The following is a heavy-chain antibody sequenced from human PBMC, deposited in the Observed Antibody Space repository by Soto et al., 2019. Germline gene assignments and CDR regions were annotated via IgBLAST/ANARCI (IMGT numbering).Heavy chain of an antibody. Sequence: GGSLRLSCTASGFTFSDYYMSWVRQAPGKGPEWISYIGSSESNIYYADSVKGRFTISRDNAKNSVFLQMNSLRADDTAVYYCARYHLDFWGRGTLVTVSS. CDR1: GFTFSDYY. D-gene: IGHD2-2*01. CDR2: IGSSESNI. CDR3: ARYHLDF. V-gene: IGHV3-11*01. J-gene: IGHJ4*02.